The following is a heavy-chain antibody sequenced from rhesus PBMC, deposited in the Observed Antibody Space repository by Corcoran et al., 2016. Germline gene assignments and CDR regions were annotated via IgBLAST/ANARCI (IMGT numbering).Heavy chain of an antibody. CDR3: ARIGVDYSGSYYYPNYFDY. J-gene: IGHJ4*01. CDR1: GGSISGYY. Sequence: QVQLQESGPGLVKPSETLSLTCAFSGGSISGYYWNWIRQPPGKWLEWLAYSCGSSRLTSSHPSLKSPVTISTDTSKNQFSLKLSSVTAADTAVYYCARIGVDYSGSYYYPNYFDYWGQGVLVTVSS. D-gene: IGHD3-16*01. CDR2: SCGSSRLT. V-gene: IGHV4-165*02.